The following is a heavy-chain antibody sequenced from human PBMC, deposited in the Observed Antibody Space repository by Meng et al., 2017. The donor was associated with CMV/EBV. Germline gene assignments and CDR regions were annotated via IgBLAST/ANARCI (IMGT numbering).Heavy chain of an antibody. CDR1: GFPFSDCY. Sequence: GGSLRLSCAASGFPFSDCYMSWIRQAPGKGVEWVSYISSSVSTIYYADSVQGRFTISMDNAKNSLYLQMNSLRAEDTAVYYCARHTLYYYGSGSYSFAAVVSGEYYYYYGMDVWGQGTTVTVSS. J-gene: IGHJ6*02. CDR3: ARHTLYYYGSGSYSFAAVVSGEYYYYYGMDV. D-gene: IGHD3-10*01. CDR2: ISSSVSTI. V-gene: IGHV3-11*01.